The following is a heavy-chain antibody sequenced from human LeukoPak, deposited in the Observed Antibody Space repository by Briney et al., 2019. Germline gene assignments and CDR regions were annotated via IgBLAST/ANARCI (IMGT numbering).Heavy chain of an antibody. J-gene: IGHJ4*02. V-gene: IGHV1-24*01. CDR3: ATSQRITMVRGLTNN. Sequence: ASVKVSCKVSGYTLTELSMHWVRQAPGKGLEWMGGFDPEDGETIYAQKFQGRVTMTEDTSTDTAYMELSSLRSEDTAVYYCATSQRITMVRGLTNNWGQGTLVTVSS. D-gene: IGHD3-10*01. CDR2: FDPEDGET. CDR1: GYTLTELS.